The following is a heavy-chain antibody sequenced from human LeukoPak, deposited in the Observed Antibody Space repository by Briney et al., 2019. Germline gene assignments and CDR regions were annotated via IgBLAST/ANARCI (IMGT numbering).Heavy chain of an antibody. CDR1: GFTFSSYE. V-gene: IGHV3-53*01. D-gene: IGHD6-13*01. CDR2: IYSGGRT. CDR3: ARADAYSSTWCFDY. Sequence: QPGGSLRLSCAASGFTFSSYEMNWVRQAPGKGLEWVSVIYSGGRTYYADSVKGRFTISRDNSKNTLYLQMNSLRAEDTAVYYCARADAYSSTWCFDYWGQGALVTVSS. J-gene: IGHJ4*02.